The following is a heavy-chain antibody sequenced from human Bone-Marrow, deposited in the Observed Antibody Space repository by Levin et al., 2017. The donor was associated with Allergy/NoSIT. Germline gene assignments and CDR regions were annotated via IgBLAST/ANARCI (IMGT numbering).Heavy chain of an antibody. Sequence: SQTLSLTCTVSGGSISSYYWSWIRQPPGKGLEWIGYIYYSGSTNYNPSLKSRVTISVDTSKNQFSLKLSSVTAADTAVYYCARVTPLYGDYVDYWGQGTLVTVSS. V-gene: IGHV4-59*01. CDR3: ARVTPLYGDYVDY. J-gene: IGHJ4*02. CDR2: IYYSGST. D-gene: IGHD4-17*01. CDR1: GGSISSYY.